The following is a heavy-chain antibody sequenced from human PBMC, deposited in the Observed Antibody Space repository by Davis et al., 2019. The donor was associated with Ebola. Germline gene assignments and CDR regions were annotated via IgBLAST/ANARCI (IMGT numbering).Heavy chain of an antibody. Sequence: TLSLTCTVSGGSISSGGYYWSRIRQHPGKGLEWIGYIYYSGSTYYNPSLKSRVTISVDTSKNQFSLKLSSVTAADTAVYYCAGVPEGSGWYSTLFDYWGQGTLVTVSS. D-gene: IGHD6-19*01. CDR3: AGVPEGSGWYSTLFDY. J-gene: IGHJ4*02. V-gene: IGHV4-31*03. CDR2: IYYSGST. CDR1: GGSISSGGYY.